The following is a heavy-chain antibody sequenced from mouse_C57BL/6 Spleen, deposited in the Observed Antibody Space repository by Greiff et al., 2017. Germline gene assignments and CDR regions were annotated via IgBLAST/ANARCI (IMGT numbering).Heavy chain of an antibody. D-gene: IGHD2-3*01. Sequence: QVQLQQPGAELVKPGASVKLSCKASGYTFTSYWMHWVKQRPGRGLEWIGRIDPNSGGTKYNEKFKSKATLTGDKPSSTAYMQLSSLTSEDSAVYYCAREVYDGYYTLYAMDYWGQGTSVTVSS. J-gene: IGHJ4*01. CDR1: GYTFTSYW. CDR3: AREVYDGYYTLYAMDY. CDR2: IDPNSGGT. V-gene: IGHV1-72*01.